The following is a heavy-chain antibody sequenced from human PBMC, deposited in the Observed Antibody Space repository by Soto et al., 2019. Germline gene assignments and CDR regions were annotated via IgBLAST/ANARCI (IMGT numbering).Heavy chain of an antibody. CDR2: IYYRGTT. Sequence: SETLSLTCTVSGGSISSSSYYWGWIRQPPGKGLEWIGTIYYRGTTYSNPSLKSRVTISLDTSKNQFSLKLSSVTAADTAVYYCPIGYCSSTSCFEAFDIWGQGTMVTVSS. CDR3: PIGYCSSTSCFEAFDI. D-gene: IGHD2-2*01. V-gene: IGHV4-39*07. CDR1: GGSISSSSYY. J-gene: IGHJ3*02.